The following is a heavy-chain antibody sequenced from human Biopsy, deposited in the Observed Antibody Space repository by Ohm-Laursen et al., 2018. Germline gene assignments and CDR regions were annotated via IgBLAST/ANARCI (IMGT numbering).Heavy chain of an antibody. D-gene: IGHD2-15*01. CDR2: IGGSGGGT. Sequence: SLRLSCTASGLRFSIYAMSWVRQAPGEGLEWVSAIGGSGGGTYYADSVKGRFTISRDDSKNTVYLQMNSLRVEDRAVHYCARPMSRVVAYGMDVWGQGTTVTVSS. J-gene: IGHJ6*02. V-gene: IGHV3-23*01. CDR3: ARPMSRVVAYGMDV. CDR1: GLRFSIYA.